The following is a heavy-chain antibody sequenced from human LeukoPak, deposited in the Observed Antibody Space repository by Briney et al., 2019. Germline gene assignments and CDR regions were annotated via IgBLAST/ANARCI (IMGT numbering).Heavy chain of an antibody. D-gene: IGHD6-6*01. V-gene: IGHV5-51*01. J-gene: IGHJ4*02. CDR2: IFPGDSDT. CDR3: ARLVRTAAPYSDY. CDR1: GYSFGTYW. Sequence: GESLNISCKGSGYSFGTYWIGWVRQVPGKGLEWMGIIFPGDSDTRYSPSFQGQVTISVDRSVSTAYLQWSSLKASDTAMYYCARLVRTAAPYSDYWGRGTLVTVSS.